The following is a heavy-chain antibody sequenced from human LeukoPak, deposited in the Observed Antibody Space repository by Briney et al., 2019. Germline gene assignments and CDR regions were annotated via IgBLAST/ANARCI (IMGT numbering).Heavy chain of an antibody. CDR2: ISYSGST. J-gene: IGHJ5*02. CDR1: GGSISSYY. D-gene: IGHD1-1*01. V-gene: IGHV4-59*01. Sequence: SETPSLTCTVSGGSISSYYWSWIRQPPGKGLEWIGYISYSGSTNFNPSLKSRVTISVDTSKNQFSLKLSSVTAADTAVYYCAREGTAGTNLNWFDPWGQGTLVTVSS. CDR3: AREGTAGTNLNWFDP.